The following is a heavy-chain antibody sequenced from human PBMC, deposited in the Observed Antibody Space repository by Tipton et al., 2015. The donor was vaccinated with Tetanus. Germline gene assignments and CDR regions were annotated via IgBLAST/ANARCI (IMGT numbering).Heavy chain of an antibody. D-gene: IGHD2/OR15-2a*01. CDR2: IAGSVGST. CDR3: ARAFFSAATS. V-gene: IGHV3-23*01. J-gene: IGHJ5*02. Sequence: SLRLSCVASGFTFSSYPMAWVRQAPGKGLEWVSGIAGSVGSTYYKDSVRGRFTVSRDNSKNTLYLEMDSLRVEDTAVYYCARAFFSAATSWGQRTLVTVSS. CDR1: GFTFSSYP.